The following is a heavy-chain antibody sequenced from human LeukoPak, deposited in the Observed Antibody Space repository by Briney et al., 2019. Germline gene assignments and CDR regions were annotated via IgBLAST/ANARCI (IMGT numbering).Heavy chain of an antibody. CDR3: ARRDSSRWKSGHMDV. V-gene: IGHV4-39*01. CDR1: GGSISSSSYY. CDR2: IYYSGST. D-gene: IGHD6-13*01. J-gene: IGHJ6*03. Sequence: SETLSLTCTVSGGSISSSSYYWGWIRQPPGKGLEWIGSIYYSGSTYYNPSLKSRVTISVDTSKNQFSLKLSSVTAADTAVYYCARRDSSRWKSGHMDVWGKGATVTVSS.